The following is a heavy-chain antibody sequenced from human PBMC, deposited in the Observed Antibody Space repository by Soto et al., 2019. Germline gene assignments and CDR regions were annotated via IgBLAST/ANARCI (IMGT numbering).Heavy chain of an antibody. V-gene: IGHV3-15*01. J-gene: IGHJ6*02. Sequence: EVQLVESGGGLVKLGGSLRLSCAASGFPFSNAWMSWVRQAPGKGLEWVGRIKSKTDGGTTDYAAPVKGRFTISRDQSQITPYLQMNGPKTADTAVYGCKTESQVLPNGMHVWGQGTTVTVSS. CDR3: KTESQVLPNGMHV. CDR2: IKSKTDGGTT. CDR1: GFPFSNAW.